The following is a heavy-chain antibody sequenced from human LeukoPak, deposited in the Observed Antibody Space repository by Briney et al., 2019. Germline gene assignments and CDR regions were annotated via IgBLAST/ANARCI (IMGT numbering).Heavy chain of an antibody. V-gene: IGHV3-23*01. CDR2: ISGSGGNT. Sequence: GGSLRPSCAASGFAFSSYAMSWVRQAPGKGLEWVSAISGSGGNTYYADSVKGRLTISRDNSNNTLYLQMNSLRAGDTAVYYCAKDRGIIVVVPVDAFDIWGQGTMVTVSS. CDR1: GFAFSSYA. D-gene: IGHD2-2*01. CDR3: AKDRGIIVVVPVDAFDI. J-gene: IGHJ3*02.